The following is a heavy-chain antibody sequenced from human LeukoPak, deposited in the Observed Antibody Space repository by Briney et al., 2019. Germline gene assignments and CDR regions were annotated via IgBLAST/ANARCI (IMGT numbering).Heavy chain of an antibody. V-gene: IGHV3-74*01. CDR1: GFTFSSYA. Sequence: PGGSLRLSCAASGFTFSSYAMSWVRQAPGKGLVWVSRINNDGSTTNYADSVKGRFTISRDNAKNTLYLQVNSLRAEDTAVYYCARETAGHDYWGQGTLVTVSS. J-gene: IGHJ4*02. D-gene: IGHD1-1*01. CDR2: INNDGSTT. CDR3: ARETAGHDY.